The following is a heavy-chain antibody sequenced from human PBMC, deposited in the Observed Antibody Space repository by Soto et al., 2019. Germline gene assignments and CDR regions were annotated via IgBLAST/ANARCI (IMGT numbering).Heavy chain of an antibody. J-gene: IGHJ4*02. CDR1: GGTFSSYA. CDR2: IIPIFGTA. CDR3: ARGGVVIAARPFYFDY. D-gene: IGHD6-6*01. V-gene: IGHV1-69*06. Sequence: QVQLVQSGAEVKKPGSSVKVSCKASGGTFSSYAISWVRQAPGQGLEWMGGIIPIFGTANYAQKFQGRVTVTADKSTSTAYMELSSLRSEDTAVYYCARGGVVIAARPFYFDYWGQGTLVTVSS.